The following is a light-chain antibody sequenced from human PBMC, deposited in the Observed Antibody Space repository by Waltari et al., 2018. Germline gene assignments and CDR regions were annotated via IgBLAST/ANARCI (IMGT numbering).Light chain of an antibody. Sequence: EYVLTQSPGTLSLSPGEGATLSCRASQTVGAYLAWYQQTPGQAPRLLIYHSSNRATGIPDRFSGSGSGTDFTLTITSLEPEDFAVYYCQQYRSVPYTFGQGTKLEIK. CDR1: QTVGAY. CDR2: HSS. J-gene: IGKJ2*01. CDR3: QQYRSVPYT. V-gene: IGKV3-20*01.